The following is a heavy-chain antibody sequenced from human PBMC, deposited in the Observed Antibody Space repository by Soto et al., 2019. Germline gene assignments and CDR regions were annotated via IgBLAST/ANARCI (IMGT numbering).Heavy chain of an antibody. V-gene: IGHV4-31*02. CDR1: GGSISSGGYY. CDR3: AGVGDYEGY. D-gene: IGHD4-17*01. Sequence: LCGGSISSGGYYWSWIRQHPGKGLEWIGYIYYSGSTYYNPSLKSRVTISVDTSKNQFSLKLSSVTAADTAVYYCAGVGDYEGYWGQGTLVTVSS. J-gene: IGHJ4*02. CDR2: IYYSGST.